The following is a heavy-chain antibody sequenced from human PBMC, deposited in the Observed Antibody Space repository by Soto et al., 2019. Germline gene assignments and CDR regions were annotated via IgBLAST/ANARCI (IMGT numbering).Heavy chain of an antibody. Sequence: GGSLRLSCEASGFTFSNALINWVRQAPGKGLEWVGRIRSKSDGGTTDYAAPVKGRFTISRDDSKNTLYLQMNSLKTEDTAVYFCTTPYRYGYTWFTDYWGQGTLVTVSS. CDR3: TTPYRYGYTWFTDY. CDR2: IRSKSDGGTT. D-gene: IGHD5-12*01. CDR1: GFTFSNAL. J-gene: IGHJ4*02. V-gene: IGHV3-15*07.